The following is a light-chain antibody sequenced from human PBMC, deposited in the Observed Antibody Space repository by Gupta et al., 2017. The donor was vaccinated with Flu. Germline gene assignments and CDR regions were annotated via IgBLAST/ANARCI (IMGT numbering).Light chain of an antibody. J-gene: IGKJ2*01. Sequence: DIQMTQSPSTLSASVGDRVTITCRASQNINSWLAWYQQKPGKPPKFLIYQASSLGSGVSSRFSGSGSGTEFTLTISSLQPDDFATYYCQKYKNYRYTFGQGTKLETK. V-gene: IGKV1-5*03. CDR1: QNINSW. CDR3: QKYKNYRYT. CDR2: QAS.